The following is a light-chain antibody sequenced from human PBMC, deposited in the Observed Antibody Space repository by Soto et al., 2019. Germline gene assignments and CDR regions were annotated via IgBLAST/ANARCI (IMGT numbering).Light chain of an antibody. CDR3: VSFTVHYSYV. CDR1: SGDVGAYDF. CDR2: DVS. J-gene: IGLJ1*01. V-gene: IGLV2-14*01. Sequence: SALTQPASVSGSPGQSITISCTGTSGDVGAYDFVPWYQHHPGKAPRLVIYDVSRRPAGASDRFSGSKSGSTASLTISSLQAEDEADYYCVSFTVHYSYVFGTGTKVTVL.